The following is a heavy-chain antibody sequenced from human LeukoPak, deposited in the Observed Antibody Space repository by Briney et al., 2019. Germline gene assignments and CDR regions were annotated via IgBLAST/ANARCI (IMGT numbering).Heavy chain of an antibody. CDR2: INHSGST. Sequence: SETLSLTCAAYGGSFSGYYWSWIRQPPGKGLEWIGEINHSGSTNYNPSLKSRVTISVDTSKNQFSLKLSSVTAADTAVYYCARPAPRYYYGSGLNWFDPWGQGTLVTVSS. CDR1: GGSFSGYY. V-gene: IGHV4-34*01. D-gene: IGHD3-10*01. CDR3: ARPAPRYYYGSGLNWFDP. J-gene: IGHJ5*02.